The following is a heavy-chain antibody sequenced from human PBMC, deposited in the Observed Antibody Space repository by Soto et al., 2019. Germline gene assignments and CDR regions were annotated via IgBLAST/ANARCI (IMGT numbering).Heavy chain of an antibody. V-gene: IGHV3-21*01. CDR2: ISSSSSYI. CDR1: GFTFSSYS. CDR3: ANGLDYHDCSGYYPSGAFDS. J-gene: IGHJ3*02. D-gene: IGHD3-22*01. Sequence: GGSLRLSCAASGFTFSSYSMNWVRQAPGKGLEWVSSISSSSSYIYYADSVKGRFTISRDNAKNSLYLQMNSLRAEDTAVYYCANGLDYHDCSGYYPSGAFDSWGQGTMVTVSS.